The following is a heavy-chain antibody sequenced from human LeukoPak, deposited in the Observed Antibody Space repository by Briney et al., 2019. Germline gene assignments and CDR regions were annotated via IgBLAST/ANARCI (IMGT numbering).Heavy chain of an antibody. CDR1: GFTFSTFG. Sequence: AGGSLRLSCAASGFTFSTFGMHWVRQAPGKGLEWVAFIRYDGGAKYYADSVKGRSTISRDNSKNTLYLQMNSLRAEDTAVYYCARGYDFWSGYSFDYWGQGTLVTVSS. V-gene: IGHV3-30*02. J-gene: IGHJ4*02. D-gene: IGHD3-3*01. CDR3: ARGYDFWSGYSFDY. CDR2: IRYDGGAK.